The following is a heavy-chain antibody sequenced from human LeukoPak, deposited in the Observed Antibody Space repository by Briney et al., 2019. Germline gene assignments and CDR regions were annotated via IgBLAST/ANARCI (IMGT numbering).Heavy chain of an antibody. CDR3: ARAPLDIVVVVAATHDYYYYYYMDV. CDR2: IKQDGSEK. V-gene: IGHV3-7*01. J-gene: IGHJ6*03. CDR1: GFTFSSYW. D-gene: IGHD2-15*01. Sequence: GGSLRLSCAASGFTFSSYWMSWVRQAPGKGLEWVANIKQDGSEKYYVDSVKGRFTISRDNAKNSLYLQTNSLRAEDTAVYYCARAPLDIVVVVAATHDYYYYYYMDVWGKGTTVTIS.